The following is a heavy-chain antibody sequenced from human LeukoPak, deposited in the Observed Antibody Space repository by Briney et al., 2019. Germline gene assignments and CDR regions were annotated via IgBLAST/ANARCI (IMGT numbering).Heavy chain of an antibody. CDR2: MNPNSGNT. D-gene: IGHD2-2*01. Sequence: ASVKVSCEASGYTFTTYDINWVRQATGQGLEWMGWMNPNSGNTGYAQKFQGRVTITRVTSASTAYMELSSLRSEDTAVYYCARGRCVGSTNCYYFDSWGQGTLVTVSS. V-gene: IGHV1-8*01. J-gene: IGHJ4*02. CDR1: GYTFTTYD. CDR3: ARGRCVGSTNCYYFDS.